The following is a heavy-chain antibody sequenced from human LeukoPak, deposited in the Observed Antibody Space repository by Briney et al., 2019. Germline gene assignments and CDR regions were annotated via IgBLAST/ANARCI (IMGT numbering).Heavy chain of an antibody. Sequence: PGGSLRLSCAASGFTFDDYGMSWVRQAPGKGLEWVSGINWNGGSTGYADSVKGRFTISRDNAKDSLYLQMNSLRAEDTAVYYCARQYSSGWYPYYYYMDVWGKGTTVTISS. J-gene: IGHJ6*03. CDR2: INWNGGST. CDR1: GFTFDDYG. V-gene: IGHV3-20*04. CDR3: ARQYSSGWYPYYYYMDV. D-gene: IGHD6-19*01.